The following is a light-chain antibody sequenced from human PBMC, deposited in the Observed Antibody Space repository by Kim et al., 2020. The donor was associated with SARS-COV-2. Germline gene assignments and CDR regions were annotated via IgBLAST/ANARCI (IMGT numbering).Light chain of an antibody. CDR1: KLGEKY. V-gene: IGLV3-1*01. CDR3: QTWDSITVV. CDR2: QDT. Sequence: SVSPGQTASITCSGDKLGEKYACWYQQKPGQSPVLVIYQDTKRPSGIPERFSGSNSGNTATLTISRTQAMDEADYYCQTWDSITVVFGGGTQLTVL. J-gene: IGLJ2*01.